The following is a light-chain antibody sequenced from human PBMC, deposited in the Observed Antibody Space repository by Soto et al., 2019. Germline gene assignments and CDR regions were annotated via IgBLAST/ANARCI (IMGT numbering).Light chain of an antibody. J-gene: IGKJ2*02. Sequence: EIVMTQSPAILSVSPGERAALSCRASRSIGSSLAWYQQKPGQAPSLLIYGASTRPTGVPARFSGSGSGTEFTLTISTLQSEDSEVYFWQEYKSWPPSTFGHGKKVEI. CDR1: RSIGSS. CDR2: GAS. V-gene: IGKV3-15*01. CDR3: QEYKSWPPST.